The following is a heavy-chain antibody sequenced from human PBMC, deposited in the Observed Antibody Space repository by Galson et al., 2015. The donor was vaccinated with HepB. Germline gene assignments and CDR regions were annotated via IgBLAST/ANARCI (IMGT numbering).Heavy chain of an antibody. CDR1: GFTFDDYA. D-gene: IGHD4-17*01. V-gene: IGHV3-9*01. CDR3: AKDIGHGDYYDAFDI. CDR2: ISWNSGSI. J-gene: IGHJ3*02. Sequence: SLRLSCAASGFTFDDYAMHWVRQAPGKGLEWVSGISWNSGSIGYADSVKGRFTISRDNAKNSLYLQMNSLRAEDTALYYCAKDIGHGDYYDAFDIWGQGTMVTVSS.